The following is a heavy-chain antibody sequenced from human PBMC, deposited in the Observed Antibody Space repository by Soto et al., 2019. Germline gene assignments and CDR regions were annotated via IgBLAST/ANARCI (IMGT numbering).Heavy chain of an antibody. CDR3: ARSYPRDSSSSRWFDP. V-gene: IGHV1-69*13. CDR2: IIPIFGTA. J-gene: IGHJ5*02. Sequence: SVKVSCKASGGTFISYAISWLRQSPGQVLEWMGGIIPIFGTANYAQKFQGRVTITADESTSTAYMELSSLRSEDTAVYYRARSYPRDSSSSRWFDPWGQGTLVTVSS. CDR1: GGTFISYA. D-gene: IGHD6-13*01.